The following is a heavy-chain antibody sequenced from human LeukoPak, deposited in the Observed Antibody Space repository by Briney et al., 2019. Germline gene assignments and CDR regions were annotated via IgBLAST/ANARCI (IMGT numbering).Heavy chain of an antibody. CDR1: GGSISSTSYS. CDR2: VYYGGNT. Sequence: SETLSLTFTVSGGSISSTSYSWDWGRPPPGKGLEWIGNVYYGGNTLYNSSLESRVTISVDMSKNQFSLKLTSLTAADTAVYYCARQRADYFYHYLDVWGKGTSVTVSS. V-gene: IGHV4-39*01. J-gene: IGHJ6*03. CDR3: ARQRADYFYHYLDV.